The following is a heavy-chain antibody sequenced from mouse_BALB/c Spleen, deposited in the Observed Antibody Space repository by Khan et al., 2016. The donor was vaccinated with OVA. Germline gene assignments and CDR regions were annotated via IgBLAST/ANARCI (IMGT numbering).Heavy chain of an antibody. D-gene: IGHD1-1*01. Sequence: VQLQESGPELVKPGASVKISCKASGFTFTDYYINWVKQKPGQGLEWIGWIYPGSGNNKYNEKFKGMATLTVDTSSSTAYMQLSSLTSEDTAVYFCAKGGYYGNSLFDYWGQGTTLTVSS. J-gene: IGHJ2*01. CDR3: AKGGYYGNSLFDY. CDR1: GFTFTDYY. CDR2: IYPGSGNN. V-gene: IGHV1-84*02.